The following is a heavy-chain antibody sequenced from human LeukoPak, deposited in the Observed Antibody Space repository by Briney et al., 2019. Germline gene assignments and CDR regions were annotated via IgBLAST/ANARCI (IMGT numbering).Heavy chain of an antibody. CDR1: GFTFSDYY. J-gene: IGHJ5*01. CDR2: ISGSGSTV. V-gene: IGHV3-11*01. Sequence: GGSLRLSCAASGFTFSDYYMSWIRQAPGKGLEWVSYISGSGSTVYYAASVRGRFTVSRDNAKNSLFLQMNSLRAEDTAVYYCARDRGNSDPGDWFDSWGQGTLVTVSS. D-gene: IGHD4-23*01. CDR3: ARDRGNSDPGDWFDS.